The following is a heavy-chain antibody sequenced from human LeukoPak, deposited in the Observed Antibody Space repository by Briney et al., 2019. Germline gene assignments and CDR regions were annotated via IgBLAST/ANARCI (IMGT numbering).Heavy chain of an antibody. CDR2: INPNSGDT. CDR3: ARSYCSSSRCPTGFDY. D-gene: IGHD2-2*01. Sequence: ASVKVSCKASGYTFTGCYMHWVRQAPGQGLEWMGWINPNSGDTNYAQKLQGRVTMTRDTSISTAYMELSRLRSDDTAVYYCARSYCSSSRCPTGFDYWGQGTLVTVSP. J-gene: IGHJ4*02. V-gene: IGHV1-2*02. CDR1: GYTFTGCY.